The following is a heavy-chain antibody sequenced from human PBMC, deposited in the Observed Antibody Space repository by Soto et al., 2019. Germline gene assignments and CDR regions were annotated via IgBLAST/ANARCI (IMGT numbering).Heavy chain of an antibody. J-gene: IGHJ4*02. D-gene: IGHD3-3*01. CDR3: AGREHSRGQFFTDY. V-gene: IGHV4-4*02. CDR2: IYHSGST. Sequence: QVQLQESRPGLVKPSGTLSLTCAVSGASSNRDNWWTWALQPPGKGLEWIGEIYHSGSTNYNPSPKSRVTLSVDKSESQSSLNLSSLTAADTAVYYCAGREHSRGQFFTDYWGPGTLVTVAS. CDR1: GASSNRDNW.